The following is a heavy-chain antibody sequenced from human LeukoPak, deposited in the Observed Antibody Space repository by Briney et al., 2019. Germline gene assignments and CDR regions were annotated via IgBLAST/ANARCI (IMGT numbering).Heavy chain of an antibody. CDR3: ARDRSIAADPFDY. J-gene: IGHJ4*02. Sequence: GGSLRLSCAASGFSFSSYWMHWVRQAPGKGLVWVSRINSDGSSTSYADSVKGRFTISRDNAKNTLYLQMNSLRAEDTAVYYCARDRSIAADPFDYWGQGTLVTVSS. V-gene: IGHV3-74*01. CDR1: GFSFSSYW. D-gene: IGHD6-13*01. CDR2: INSDGSST.